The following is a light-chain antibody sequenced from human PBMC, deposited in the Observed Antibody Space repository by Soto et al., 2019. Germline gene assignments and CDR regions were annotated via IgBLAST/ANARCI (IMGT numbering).Light chain of an antibody. CDR3: ATWDSSLRGVV. Sequence: QSVLTQPPSVSAAPGQKVTISCSGTSSNIGNNYVSWYQQLPGTAPKLLIYDSNKRPSGIPDRFSASKSGTSATLGITGLQTGDEADYFCATWDSSLRGVVFGGATQLTVL. J-gene: IGLJ2*01. CDR1: SSNIGNNY. CDR2: DSN. V-gene: IGLV1-51*01.